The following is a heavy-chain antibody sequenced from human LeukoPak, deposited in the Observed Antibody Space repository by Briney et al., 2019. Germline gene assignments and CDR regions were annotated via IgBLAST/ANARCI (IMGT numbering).Heavy chain of an antibody. J-gene: IGHJ2*01. CDR2: IYRGGTT. D-gene: IGHD2-21*02. CDR3: VRANCGGDCYRYFDV. CDR1: GFTVSNNY. V-gene: IGHV3-53*01. Sequence: GGSLRLSCAASGFTVSNNYMSWVRQAPGKGLEWVSVIYRGGTTYYADSVKGRFTISRDNSKNTLYLQMNSLRAEDTAVYYCVRANCGGDCYRYFDVWGRGTLVTVSS.